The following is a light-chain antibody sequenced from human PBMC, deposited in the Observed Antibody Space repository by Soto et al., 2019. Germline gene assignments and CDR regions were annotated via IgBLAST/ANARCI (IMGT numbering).Light chain of an antibody. CDR2: SNN. J-gene: IGLJ2*01. Sequence: QSVLTQPPSASGTPGQRVTISCSGSSSNIGSNTVSWYQQLPGTAPKLLIYSNNQRPSGVPDRFSGSKSGTSASLAISGRQSEDEADYYCAAWDDSLNGVVFGGGTKVTVL. CDR3: AAWDDSLNGVV. V-gene: IGLV1-44*01. CDR1: SSNIGSNT.